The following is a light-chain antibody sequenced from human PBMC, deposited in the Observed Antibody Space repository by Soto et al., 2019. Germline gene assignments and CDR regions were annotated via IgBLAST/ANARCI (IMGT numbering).Light chain of an antibody. CDR3: GADHGSGNNFIVV. V-gene: IGLV9-49*03. Sequence: QAVLTQPPSASASLGASVTLTCTLSSGYSDYKVDWYQQRPGKGPRFVMRVGTGGIVGSKGDGIPDRFSVLGSGLNRYLTINNIQEEDESDYHCGADHGSGNNFIVVFGGWTKVTVL. CDR1: SGYSDYK. J-gene: IGLJ2*01. CDR2: VGTGGIVG.